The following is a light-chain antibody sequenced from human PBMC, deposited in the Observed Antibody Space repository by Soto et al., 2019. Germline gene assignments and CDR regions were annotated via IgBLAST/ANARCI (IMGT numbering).Light chain of an antibody. CDR1: QDIRTY. CDR2: AAS. Sequence: DIQMTQSPSSLSASVGDRVTITCRASQDIRTYLNWYQQKPGKAPKLLIYAASTLQSGVPSRFSGSGSGTDFTLTISSLQPEDFATYYCQQLNSYPITFGQGTRLEIK. V-gene: IGKV1-9*01. J-gene: IGKJ5*01. CDR3: QQLNSYPIT.